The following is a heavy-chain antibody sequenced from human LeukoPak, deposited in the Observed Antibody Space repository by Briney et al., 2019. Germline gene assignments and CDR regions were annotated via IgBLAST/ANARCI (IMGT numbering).Heavy chain of an antibody. CDR3: AREPTYGDYPFDY. J-gene: IGHJ4*02. D-gene: IGHD4-17*01. CDR1: GGSISSYY. CDR2: IYYSGST. V-gene: IGHV4-59*01. Sequence: PSETLSLTCTVSGGSISSYYWSWIRQPPGKGLEWIGYIYYSGSTNYNPSLKSRVTISVDTSKNQFSLKLSSVTAADTAVYYCAREPTYGDYPFDYWGQGTLVTVSS.